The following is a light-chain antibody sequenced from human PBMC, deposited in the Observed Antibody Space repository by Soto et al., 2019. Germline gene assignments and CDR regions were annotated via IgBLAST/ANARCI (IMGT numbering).Light chain of an antibody. CDR1: QSVLSSSNNKNY. CDR3: QQYYVSPLT. CDR2: WAS. J-gene: IGKJ4*01. Sequence: DIVMTQSPDSLAVSLGERATINCKSRQSVLSSSNNKNYLAWYQQKPGQPPKLLIYWASTRESGVPDRFSGSGSGTDFTLTISSLQAEDVAVYYCQQYYVSPLTFGGGTKVEIK. V-gene: IGKV4-1*01.